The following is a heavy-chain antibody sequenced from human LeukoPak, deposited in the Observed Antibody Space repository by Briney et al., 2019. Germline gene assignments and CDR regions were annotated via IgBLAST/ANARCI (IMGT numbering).Heavy chain of an antibody. V-gene: IGHV3-23*01. CDR1: GFTFSSYS. D-gene: IGHD5/OR15-5a*01. CDR3: AKDNKVYGNFDY. CDR2: ISGSGGST. J-gene: IGHJ4*02. Sequence: GGSLRLSCAASGFTFSSYSMNWVRQAPGKGLEWVSAISGSGGSTYYADSVKGRFTISRDNSKNTLYLQMNSLRAEDTAVYYCAKDNKVYGNFDYWGQGTLVTVSS.